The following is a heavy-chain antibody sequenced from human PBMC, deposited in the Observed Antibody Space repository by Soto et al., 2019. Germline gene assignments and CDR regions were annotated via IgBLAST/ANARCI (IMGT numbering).Heavy chain of an antibody. D-gene: IGHD2-21*02. CDR1: GYTFTKYD. Sequence: QVQVVQSRAEVKKPGSSVKVSCRTSGYTFTKYDINWVRHAPGQGLEWMGWVSPDHGNAAYAPQFQGRITMTSDTSQSTVSMELNNLSSDVHAVYFCEVTAAGSWGQGTMLTVSS. V-gene: IGHV1-8*01. CDR3: EVTAAGS. CDR2: VSPDHGNA. J-gene: IGHJ4*02.